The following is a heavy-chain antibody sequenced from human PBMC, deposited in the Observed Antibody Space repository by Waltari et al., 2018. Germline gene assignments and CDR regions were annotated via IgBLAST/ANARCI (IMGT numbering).Heavy chain of an antibody. J-gene: IGHJ6*02. Sequence: EVQLVESGGGLVKPGGSLRLSCAASGFTFSSYSMNWVRQAPGKGLEWVSSISSSSSYIYYADSVKVRFTISRDNAKNSLYLQMNSLRAEDTAVYYCARESSSGWYYGMDVWGQGTTVTVSS. V-gene: IGHV3-21*01. CDR1: GFTFSSYS. CDR2: ISSSSSYI. CDR3: ARESSSGWYYGMDV. D-gene: IGHD6-19*01.